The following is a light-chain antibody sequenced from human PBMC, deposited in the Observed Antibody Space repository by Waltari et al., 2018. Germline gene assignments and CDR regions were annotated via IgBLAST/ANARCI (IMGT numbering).Light chain of an antibody. CDR2: WAS. CDR3: HQHYTTPWT. J-gene: IGKJ1*01. Sequence: DIAMTQSPDSLAVSLGERATINCKSSRSVLYTDNSKNDLTWYQQKPGPPPQLLISWASTRESGVPDRCIGSGSGTDFTLPISSLQAEDVAVYYCHQHYTTPWTFGQGTQVEL. CDR1: RSVLYTDNSKND. V-gene: IGKV4-1*01.